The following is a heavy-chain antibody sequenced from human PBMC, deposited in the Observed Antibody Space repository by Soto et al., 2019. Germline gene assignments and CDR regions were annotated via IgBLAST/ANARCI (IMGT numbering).Heavy chain of an antibody. CDR1: GFSFTTAGVA. V-gene: IGHV2-5*01. J-gene: IGHJ4*02. CDR3: AHSDGGYEIIYFDF. CDR2: IYYNDDR. D-gene: IGHD5-12*01. Sequence: QITLQESGPTLVKPTQTLTLTCTFSGFSFTTAGVAVGWIRQTPGGALEWLTLIYYNDDRRFSPSLKTSLTITGDTSKKQVVLSLTNVYPGDTATYFCAHSDGGYEIIYFDFWCQGIPVTVYS.